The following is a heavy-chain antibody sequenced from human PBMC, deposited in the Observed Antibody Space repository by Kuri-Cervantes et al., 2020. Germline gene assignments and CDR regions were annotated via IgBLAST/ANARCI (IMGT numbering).Heavy chain of an antibody. CDR2: ISYDGNNK. Sequence: GGSLRLSCAASGFTFSSYAMHWVRQAPGKGLEWVAVISYDGNNKYYADSVKGRFTISRDNSKNTLYLQMNSLRAEDTAVYYCARTKWERLTYWAYWGQGTLVTVSS. V-gene: IGHV3-30-3*01. CDR1: GFTFSSYA. J-gene: IGHJ4*02. CDR3: ARTKWERLTYWAY. D-gene: IGHD1-26*01.